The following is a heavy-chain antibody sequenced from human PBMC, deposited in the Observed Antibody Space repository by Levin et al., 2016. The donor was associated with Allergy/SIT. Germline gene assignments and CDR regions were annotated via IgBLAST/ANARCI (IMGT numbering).Heavy chain of an antibody. V-gene: IGHV3-33*01. CDR3: ARDWSTLYYYYYGMDV. CDR1: GFTFSSYG. J-gene: IGHJ6*02. CDR2: IWYDGSNK. Sequence: GESLKISCAASGFTFSSYGMHWVRQAPGKGLEWVAVIWYDGSNKYYADSVKGRFTISRDNSKNTLYLQMNSLRAEDTAVYYCARDWSTLYYYYYGMDVWGQGTTVTVSS.